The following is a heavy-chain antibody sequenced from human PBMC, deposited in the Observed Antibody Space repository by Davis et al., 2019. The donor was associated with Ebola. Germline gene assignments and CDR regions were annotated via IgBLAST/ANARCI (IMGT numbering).Heavy chain of an antibody. D-gene: IGHD1-14*01. CDR2: IKQDGSER. Sequence: GESLKISCAASGFTFSSYWMSWVRQAPGKGLEWVANIKQDGSERNYVDSVRGRFIISRDNAENSLYLQMNSLRAEDTALYYCARVGRIIAASNPFDYWGQGTLVSVSS. J-gene: IGHJ4*02. CDR1: GFTFSSYW. V-gene: IGHV3-7*01. CDR3: ARVGRIIAASNPFDY.